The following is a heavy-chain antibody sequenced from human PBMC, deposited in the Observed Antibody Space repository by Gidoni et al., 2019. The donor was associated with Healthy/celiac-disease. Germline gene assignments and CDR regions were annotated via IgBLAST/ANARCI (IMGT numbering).Heavy chain of an antibody. D-gene: IGHD5-12*01. Sequence: VQLQESRPGLANPSATLPLSCPAPHGPVSSYYWSWIRQPPRKGLEWIGYIYYSGSTNYNPSLKSRVTISVDTTKNQFALKRSSVTAADTAVYYCARGGDGYNLFDYWGQGTLVTVSS. V-gene: IGHV4-59*02. CDR3: ARGGDGYNLFDY. CDR1: HGPVSSYY. CDR2: IYYSGST. J-gene: IGHJ4*02.